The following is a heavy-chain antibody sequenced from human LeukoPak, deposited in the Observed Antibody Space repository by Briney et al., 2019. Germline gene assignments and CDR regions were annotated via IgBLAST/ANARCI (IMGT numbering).Heavy chain of an antibody. V-gene: IGHV1-18*01. Sequence: ASVKVSCKASGYTFTSYGISWVRQAPGQGLEWMGWISAHNGNTNYAQKLQGRVTMTTDTSTSTAYMELRSLRSDDTAVYYCARDTYYYGSGSYLPYYYYGMDVWGQGITVTVSS. CDR3: ARDTYYYGSGSYLPYYYYGMDV. CDR2: ISAHNGNT. J-gene: IGHJ6*02. D-gene: IGHD3-10*01. CDR1: GYTFTSYG.